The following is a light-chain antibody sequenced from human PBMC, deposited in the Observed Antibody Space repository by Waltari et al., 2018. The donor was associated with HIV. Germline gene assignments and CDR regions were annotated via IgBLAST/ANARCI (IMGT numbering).Light chain of an antibody. Sequence: QSALTQPASVSGSPGQSITISCTGTSSNVGGSNLVSWYQQHPGKAPKLMIYEVSKRPSGVSNRFSVSKSGNTASLTISGLQAEDEADYYCCAYAGSTTYVIFGGGTKLTVL. J-gene: IGLJ2*01. CDR3: CAYAGSTTYVI. CDR2: EVS. V-gene: IGLV2-23*02. CDR1: SSNVGGSNL.